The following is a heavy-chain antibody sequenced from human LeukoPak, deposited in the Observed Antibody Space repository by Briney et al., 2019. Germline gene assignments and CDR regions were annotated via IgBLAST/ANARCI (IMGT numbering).Heavy chain of an antibody. Sequence: GRSLRLSCAASGFTFSSYGMHWVRQAPGKGLEWVAVISYDGSNKYYADYVKGRFTISRDNSKNTLYLQMNSLRAEDTAVYYCAKSGIVVVVAAIDYWGQGTLVTVSS. CDR2: ISYDGSNK. V-gene: IGHV3-30*18. D-gene: IGHD2-15*01. CDR1: GFTFSSYG. J-gene: IGHJ4*02. CDR3: AKSGIVVVVAAIDY.